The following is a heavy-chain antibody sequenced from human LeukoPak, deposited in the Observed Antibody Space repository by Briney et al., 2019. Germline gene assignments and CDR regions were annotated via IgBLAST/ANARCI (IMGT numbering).Heavy chain of an antibody. D-gene: IGHD3-10*01. CDR3: ARAGGYYYGPREGFDP. CDR1: GGSISSYY. Sequence: SETLSLTCTVSGGSISSYYWGWIRQPPGKGLEWIGSIYHSGSTYYNPSLKSRVTISVDTSKNQFSLKLSSVTAADTAVYYCARAGGYYYGPREGFDPWGQGTLVTVSS. J-gene: IGHJ5*02. CDR2: IYHSGST. V-gene: IGHV4-38-2*02.